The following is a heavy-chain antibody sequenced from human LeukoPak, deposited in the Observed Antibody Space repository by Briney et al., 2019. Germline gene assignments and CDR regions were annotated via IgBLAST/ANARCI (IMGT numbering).Heavy chain of an antibody. J-gene: IGHJ4*02. V-gene: IGHV3-23*01. D-gene: IGHD3-22*01. CDR2: ISASGVST. CDR3: AKEGTLYYSDRIPY. CDR1: GFTFRGYA. Sequence: GGSLRLSCAASGFTFRGYAMSWARQAPGKGLEWVSSISASGVSTYYADSVKGRFTTSRNNSKNTLYLQMNSLRAEDTAIYYCAKEGTLYYSDRIPYWGQGTLVTVSS.